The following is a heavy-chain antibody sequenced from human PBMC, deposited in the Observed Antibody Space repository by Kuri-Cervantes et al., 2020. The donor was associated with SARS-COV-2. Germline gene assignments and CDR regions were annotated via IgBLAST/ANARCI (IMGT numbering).Heavy chain of an antibody. D-gene: IGHD3-22*01. Sequence: SETLSLTCAVSGGSISSSNWWSWVRQPPGKGLEWIGEIYHSGSTNYNPSLKSRVTISVDKSKSQFSLKLSSVTAADTAVYYCARLNYYDSSGYYQRPFDYWGQGTLVTVSS. V-gene: IGHV4-4*02. CDR1: GGSISSSNW. CDR3: ARLNYYDSSGYYQRPFDY. J-gene: IGHJ4*02. CDR2: IYHSGST.